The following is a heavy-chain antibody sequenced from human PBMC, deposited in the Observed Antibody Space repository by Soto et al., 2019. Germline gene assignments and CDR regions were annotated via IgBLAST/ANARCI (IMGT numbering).Heavy chain of an antibody. D-gene: IGHD3-16*01. J-gene: IGHJ5*02. V-gene: IGHV1-8*01. CDR2: MNPGSGDT. Sequence: GXSVKVSFKASGYRFTNNDVSWVRQATGQGLEWMGWMNPGSGDTGYAQKFQGRVTMTMDISIATAYMELSSLRSDDTAIYYCARMETFGSLNWFDPWGQGTPVTVSS. CDR3: ARMETFGSLNWFDP. CDR1: GYRFTNND.